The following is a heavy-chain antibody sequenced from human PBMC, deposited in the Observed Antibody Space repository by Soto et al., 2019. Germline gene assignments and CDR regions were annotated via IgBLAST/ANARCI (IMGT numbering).Heavy chain of an antibody. CDR3: AKVSYYYDSSGYAVYDY. Sequence: RESLSLSCAASGFTFSSYGMHWCRHAPGKGLEWVAVISYDGSNKYYADSVKGRFTISRDNSKNTLYLQMNSLRAEDTAVYYCAKVSYYYDSSGYAVYDYWAQGTLVIVSS. D-gene: IGHD3-22*01. CDR2: ISYDGSNK. CDR1: GFTFSSYG. J-gene: IGHJ4*01. V-gene: IGHV3-30*18.